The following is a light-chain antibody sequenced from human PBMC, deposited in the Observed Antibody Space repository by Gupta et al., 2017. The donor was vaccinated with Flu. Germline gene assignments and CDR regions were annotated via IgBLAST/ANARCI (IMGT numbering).Light chain of an antibody. Sequence: DIQMTPSPSTLSASVGDRVTISCRASQSITSWVAWFQKTPGRAPKLLFYRTSSLQTGVPSRFSGSGCGTEFPLTISSLQPDDFATYYCQQYSSFTFGPGTTVDMK. J-gene: IGKJ3*01. CDR1: QSITSW. V-gene: IGKV1-5*03. CDR3: QQYSSFT. CDR2: RTS.